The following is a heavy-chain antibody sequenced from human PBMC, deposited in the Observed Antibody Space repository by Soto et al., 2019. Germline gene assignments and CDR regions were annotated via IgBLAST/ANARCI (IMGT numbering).Heavy chain of an antibody. CDR2: INSDGSIT. V-gene: IGHV3-74*01. J-gene: IGHJ6*02. Sequence: PGGSLRLCCVGSECTLSNYWMHWVRQAPGKGLVWVSRINSDGSITSYADSVKGRFTISRDNAKNTLYLQMNSLRAEDTAVYYCAMGGYSYVARVPGIYYRYRIDFWGQGTTVIVSS. D-gene: IGHD5-18*01. CDR1: ECTLSNYW. CDR3: AMGGYSYVARVPGIYYRYRIDF.